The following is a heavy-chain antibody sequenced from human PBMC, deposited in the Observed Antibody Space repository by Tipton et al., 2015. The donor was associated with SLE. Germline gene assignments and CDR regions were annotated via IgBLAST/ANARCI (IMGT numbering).Heavy chain of an antibody. V-gene: IGHV4-34*01. Sequence: TLSLTCTVSGGSISSHYWSWIRQPPGKGLEWIGEINHSGSTNYNPSLKSRVTISVDTSKNQFSLKLSSVTAADTAVYYCASSSIAARRAWAFDIWGQGTMVTVSS. CDR1: GGSISSHY. CDR2: INHSGST. J-gene: IGHJ3*02. CDR3: ASSSIAARRAWAFDI. D-gene: IGHD6-6*01.